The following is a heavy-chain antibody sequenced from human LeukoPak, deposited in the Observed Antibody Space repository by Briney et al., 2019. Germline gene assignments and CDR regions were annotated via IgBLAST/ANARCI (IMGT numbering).Heavy chain of an antibody. CDR3: ARWENYDILTGSSTNWFDP. Sequence: SETLSLTCTVSGGSISSYYWSWIRQPPGKGLDWIGYIYYSGSTNYNPPLKSRVTISVDTSKNQFSLKLSSVTAADTAVYYCARWENYDILTGSSTNWFDPWGQGTLVTVSS. J-gene: IGHJ5*02. D-gene: IGHD3-9*01. V-gene: IGHV4-59*08. CDR2: IYYSGST. CDR1: GGSISSYY.